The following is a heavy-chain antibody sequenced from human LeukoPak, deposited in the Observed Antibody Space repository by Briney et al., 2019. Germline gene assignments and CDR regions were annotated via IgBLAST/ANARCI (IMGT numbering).Heavy chain of an antibody. J-gene: IGHJ4*02. Sequence: SETLSLTCAVYGGSSSDYCWSWIRQAPGKGLEWIGEIAHDGSTSYNPSLKRRATISRDTSKNHFSLNLRSVTAADTAVYSCTRGNRAGYIFDYWGQGTLVTVSS. CDR2: IAHDGST. V-gene: IGHV4-34*01. CDR1: GGSSSDYC. D-gene: IGHD5-24*01. CDR3: TRGNRAGYIFDY.